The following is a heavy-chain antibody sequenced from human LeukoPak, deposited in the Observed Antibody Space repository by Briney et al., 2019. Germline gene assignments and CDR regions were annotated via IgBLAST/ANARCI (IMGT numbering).Heavy chain of an antibody. CDR1: GYTFTSYD. V-gene: IGHV1-8*01. CDR2: MNPNSGNT. J-gene: IGHJ4*02. CDR3: ARNPLDYGDYFFDY. Sequence: ASVKVSCKASGYTFTSYDINWVRQATGQGLEWMGWMNPNSGNTGYAQKFQGRVTMTRNTSISTAYMELSSLRSEDTAVYYCARNPLDYGDYFFDYWGQGTLVPVSS. D-gene: IGHD4-17*01.